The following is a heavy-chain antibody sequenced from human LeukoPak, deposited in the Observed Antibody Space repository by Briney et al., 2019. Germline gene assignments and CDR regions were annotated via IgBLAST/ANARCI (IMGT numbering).Heavy chain of an antibody. V-gene: IGHV3-15*07. J-gene: IGHJ5*02. D-gene: IGHD3-22*01. CDR2: IRSNSDGGTI. CDR1: GLTFSGYD. Sequence: PGGSLRLSCAASGLTFSGYDMHWVRQAPGKGLEWVGRIRSNSDGGTIDYAAPVKGRFTLSRDDSKTTLYLQMNSLQTEDTAVYYCATDFYDSTWGQGTLVTVSS. CDR3: ATDFYDST.